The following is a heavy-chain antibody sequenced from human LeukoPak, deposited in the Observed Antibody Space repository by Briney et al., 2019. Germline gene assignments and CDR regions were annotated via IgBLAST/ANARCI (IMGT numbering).Heavy chain of an antibody. Sequence: EESLKISCKGSGYRFSNYWIGWVRHMPGKGLEWMGMIYPGDSDIRYSPSFQGQVTISADKSISTAYLQWSSLKASDTAMYYCARQEYCSGGSCYTWFDPWGQGTLVTVSS. CDR2: IYPGDSDI. CDR1: GYRFSNYW. J-gene: IGHJ5*02. CDR3: ARQEYCSGGSCYTWFDP. D-gene: IGHD2-15*01. V-gene: IGHV5-51*01.